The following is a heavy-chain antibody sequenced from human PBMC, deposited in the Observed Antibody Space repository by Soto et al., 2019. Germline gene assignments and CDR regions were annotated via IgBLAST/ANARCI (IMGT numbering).Heavy chain of an antibody. Sequence: SETLSLTCTVSGGSISSSSYYWGWIRQPPGKGLEWIGSIYYSGSTYYNPSLKSRVTISVDTSKNQFSLKLSSVAAADTAVYYCARGASPLIDYWGQGTLVTVSS. D-gene: IGHD1-26*01. J-gene: IGHJ4*02. V-gene: IGHV4-39*01. CDR3: ARGASPLIDY. CDR1: GGSISSSSYY. CDR2: IYYSGST.